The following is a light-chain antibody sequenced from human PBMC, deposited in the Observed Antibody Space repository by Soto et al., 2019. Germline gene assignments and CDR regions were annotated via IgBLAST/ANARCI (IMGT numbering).Light chain of an antibody. CDR2: VNSDGSH. J-gene: IGLJ3*02. CDR3: QAWGTGIWV. V-gene: IGLV4-69*01. CDR1: SGHSSYA. Sequence: QPVLTQSPSASASLGASVKLTCTLTSGHSSYAIAWHQQQPEKGPRYLMKVNSDGSHKKGDGIPDRFSGSSSGAERYLTISSLQSEDEGDYYCQAWGTGIWVFGGGTKLTVL.